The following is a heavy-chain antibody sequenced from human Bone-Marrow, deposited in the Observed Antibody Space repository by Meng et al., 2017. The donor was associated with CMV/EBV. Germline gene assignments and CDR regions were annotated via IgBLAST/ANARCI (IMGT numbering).Heavy chain of an antibody. Sequence: SQTLSLTCGISGDSVSSNSAAWNWIRQSPSRGLEWLGRTYYRSKWYNDYAVPVKSRITINPDTSKNHFYLQLNSVNPEDTDVYYCARDRSSWNYYYDGIDVWGQGTTVTVSS. V-gene: IGHV6-1*01. CDR3: ARDRSSWNYYYDGIDV. D-gene: IGHD6-13*01. CDR2: TYYRSKWYN. CDR1: GDSVSSNSAA. J-gene: IGHJ6*02.